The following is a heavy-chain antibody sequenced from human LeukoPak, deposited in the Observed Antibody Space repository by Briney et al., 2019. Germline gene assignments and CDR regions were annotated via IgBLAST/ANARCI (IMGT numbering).Heavy chain of an antibody. CDR3: ARQVPGCSGGSCYSGWFDP. J-gene: IGHJ5*02. CDR2: IYPGDSDT. CDR1: GYSFTTYW. V-gene: IGHV5-51*01. Sequence: GESLKISCKGSGYSFTTYWIGWVRQMPGKGLKWVGIIYPGDSDTRYSPSFQGQVTMSADKSTSTAYLQWSSLKASDTAIYYCARQVPGCSGGSCYSGWFDPWGQGTLVTVSS. D-gene: IGHD2-15*01.